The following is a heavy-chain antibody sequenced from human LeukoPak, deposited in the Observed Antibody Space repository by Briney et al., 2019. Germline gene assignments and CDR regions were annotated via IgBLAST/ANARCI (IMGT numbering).Heavy chain of an antibody. CDR2: INHSGST. CDR3: ARRRNYYDSTSLRTHQRRYFDL. J-gene: IGHJ2*01. CDR1: GGSFSGYY. Sequence: SETLSLTCAVYGGSFSGYYWSWIRQPPGKGLEWIGEINHSGSTNYNPSLKSRVTISVDTSKNQFSLKLSSVTAADTAVYYCARRRNYYDSTSLRTHQRRYFDLRGRGTLVTVSS. V-gene: IGHV4-34*01. D-gene: IGHD3-22*01.